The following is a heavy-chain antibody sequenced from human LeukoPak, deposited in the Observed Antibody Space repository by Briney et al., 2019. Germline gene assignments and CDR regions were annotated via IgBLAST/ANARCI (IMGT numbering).Heavy chain of an antibody. D-gene: IGHD3-22*01. V-gene: IGHV4-4*09. J-gene: IGHJ4*02. CDR3: ASPRSGYRYTFDY. CDR2: ISTSGST. CDR1: AASISNYY. Sequence: SETLSLTCAVSAASISNYYWSWIRQAPGKGLEWIGYISTSGSTNYNPTLKSRVSISLDTSKNRFSLNLNFVTAADTAVYYCASPRSGYRYTFDYWGQGALVTVSS.